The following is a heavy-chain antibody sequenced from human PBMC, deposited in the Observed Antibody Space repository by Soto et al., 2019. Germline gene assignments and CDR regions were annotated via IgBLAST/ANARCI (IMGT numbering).Heavy chain of an antibody. CDR2: INPSGGST. J-gene: IGHJ3*02. CDR1: GYTFTSYY. D-gene: IGHD2-2*01. CDR3: ARENCSSTSCYAFDI. Sequence: GASVKVSCKASGYTFTSYYMHWVRQAPGQGLEWMGIINPSGGSTSYAQKFQGRVTMTRDTSTSTVYMELSSLRSEDTAVYYCARENCSSTSCYAFDIWGQGTMVTVSS. V-gene: IGHV1-46*01.